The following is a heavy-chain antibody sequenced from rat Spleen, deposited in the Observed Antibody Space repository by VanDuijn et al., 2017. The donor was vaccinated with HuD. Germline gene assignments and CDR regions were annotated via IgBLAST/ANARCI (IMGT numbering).Heavy chain of an antibody. J-gene: IGHJ2*01. V-gene: IGHV5-20*01. D-gene: IGHD1-7*01. Sequence: EVQLVESGGGLVQPGRSLKLSCAASGFTFSDYYMAWVRQAPTKGLEWVASISYDGGSTYYRDSMKGRFTISRDNAKSSLYLQMDSLRSEDSATYYCTTMTILYFDHWGQGVMVTVSS. CDR1: GFTFSDYY. CDR2: ISYDGGST. CDR3: TTMTILYFDH.